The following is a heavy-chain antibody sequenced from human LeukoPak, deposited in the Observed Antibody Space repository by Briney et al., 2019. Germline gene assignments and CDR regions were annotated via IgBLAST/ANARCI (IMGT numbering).Heavy chain of an antibody. D-gene: IGHD6-13*01. Sequence: PGGSLRLSCAASGFTFSSYAMSWVRQAPGKGLEWVSVISGGGGSTYYADSVKGRFTISRDNSKNTLYLQMNSLRAEDTAAYYCAKAESSSWTYYFDYWGQGTLVTVSS. CDR1: GFTFSSYA. V-gene: IGHV3-23*01. CDR3: AKAESSSWTYYFDY. J-gene: IGHJ4*02. CDR2: ISGGGGST.